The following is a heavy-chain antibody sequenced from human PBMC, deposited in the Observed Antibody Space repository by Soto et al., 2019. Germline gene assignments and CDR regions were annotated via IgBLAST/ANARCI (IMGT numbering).Heavy chain of an antibody. CDR1: GYSFTNYG. D-gene: IGHD2-21*01. V-gene: IGHV1-18*01. CDR3: ARDCAYPVGGIDS. J-gene: IGHJ4*02. Sequence: QVQLVQSGPEVKKPGASVKVSCKASGYSFTNYGISWVRQAPGQGLECMGWISPYSGNTNSAQKFRGRVTLTTDTSTSTAYMELRSPTSDDTAVYYCARDCAYPVGGIDSWGQGTLVTVSS. CDR2: ISPYSGNT.